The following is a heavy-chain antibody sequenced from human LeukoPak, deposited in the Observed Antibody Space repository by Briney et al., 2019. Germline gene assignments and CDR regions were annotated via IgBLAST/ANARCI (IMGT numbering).Heavy chain of an antibody. D-gene: IGHD1-26*01. J-gene: IGHJ4*02. CDR1: GVTFSSYW. Sequence: GGSLRLSCAASGVTFSSYWMSWVRQAPGKGLEWEANIKQDGSQKYYVDSVKGRFTISRDNAKNSLYLQMNSLRAEDTAVYYCARDPWSGGYWGAFFDYWGQGTLVTVSS. CDR2: IKQDGSQK. CDR3: ARDPWSGGYWGAFFDY. V-gene: IGHV3-7*01.